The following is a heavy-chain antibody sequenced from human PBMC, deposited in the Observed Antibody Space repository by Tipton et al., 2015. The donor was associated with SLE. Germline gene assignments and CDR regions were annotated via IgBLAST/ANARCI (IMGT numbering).Heavy chain of an antibody. D-gene: IGHD2-15*01. CDR1: GYSFNSGYY. CDR3: ARGSVVADDF. J-gene: IGHJ4*02. CDR2: IHYNRDT. Sequence: TLSLTCAVSGYSFNSGYYWGWIRQTPGKGLAWIGYIHYNRDTNYHPPLKSRITISVDTSKNQLSLKLTSVTAADTAVYYCARGSVVADDFWGQGTLVTVSS. V-gene: IGHV4-61*01.